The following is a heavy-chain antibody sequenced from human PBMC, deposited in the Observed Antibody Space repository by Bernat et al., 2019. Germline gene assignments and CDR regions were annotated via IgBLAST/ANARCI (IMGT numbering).Heavy chain of an antibody. CDR2: ISYDGNNQ. CDR1: GFPFSSYA. V-gene: IGHV3-30-3*01. D-gene: IGHD1-26*01. J-gene: IGHJ5*02. CDR3: ARDRGVVGDTTGYFDP. Sequence: QVQLVESGGGVVQPGRSLRLSCTASGFPFSSYAIHWVRQAPGRGLEWVAQISYDGNNQYYADSVKGRFTISRDNFKDTLYLQMNSLRTEDTAVYYCARDRGVVGDTTGYFDPWGQGTLVTVSS.